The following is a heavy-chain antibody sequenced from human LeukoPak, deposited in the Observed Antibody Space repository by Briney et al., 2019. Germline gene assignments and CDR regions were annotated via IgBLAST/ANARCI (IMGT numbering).Heavy chain of an antibody. V-gene: IGHV3-43*01. Sequence: GGSLRLSCAASGFTFYDNTMHWVRQAPGKGPEWVSLISWDGGSTFYADSVKGRFTISRDNSKNSLYLQMNSLRTEDTALYYCAKGLSGYDWVDYWGQGTLVTVSS. CDR2: ISWDGGST. J-gene: IGHJ4*02. CDR3: AKGLSGYDWVDY. CDR1: GFTFYDNT. D-gene: IGHD5-12*01.